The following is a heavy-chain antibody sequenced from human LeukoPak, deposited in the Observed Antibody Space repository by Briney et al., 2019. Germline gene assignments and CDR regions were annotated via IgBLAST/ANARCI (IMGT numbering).Heavy chain of an antibody. J-gene: IGHJ4*02. Sequence: GGSLRLSCAASGFTFSSHAMSWVRQAPGKGLEWVANIKQDGSEKYYVDSVKGRFTISRDNAKNSLYLQMNSLRAEDTAVYYCAREFYGDYVDWGQGTLVTVSS. CDR3: AREFYGDYVD. CDR2: IKQDGSEK. D-gene: IGHD4-17*01. V-gene: IGHV3-7*03. CDR1: GFTFSSHA.